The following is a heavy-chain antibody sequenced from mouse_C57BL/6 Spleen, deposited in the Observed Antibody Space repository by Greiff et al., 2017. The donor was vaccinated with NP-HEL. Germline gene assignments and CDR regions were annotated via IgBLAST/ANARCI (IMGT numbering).Heavy chain of an antibody. Sequence: QVQLQQPGAELVRPGTSVKLSCKASGYTFTSYWMHWVKQRPGQGLEWIGVIDPSDSYTNYNQKFKGKATLTVDTSSSTAYMQLSSLTSEDSAVYYCARTGYYGSSYDYWGKGTTLTVSS. CDR1: GYTFTSYW. V-gene: IGHV1-59*01. D-gene: IGHD1-1*01. J-gene: IGHJ2*01. CDR3: ARTGYYGSSYDY. CDR2: IDPSDSYT.